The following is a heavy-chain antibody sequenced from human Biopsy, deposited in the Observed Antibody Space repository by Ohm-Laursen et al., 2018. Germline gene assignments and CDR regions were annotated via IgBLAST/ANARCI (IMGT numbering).Heavy chain of an antibody. CDR2: ISGSGVTK. CDR3: ATDGAGSYNEN. CDR1: GFTFGDYY. D-gene: IGHD3-10*01. V-gene: IGHV3-11*01. J-gene: IGHJ4*02. Sequence: SLRLSCAASGFTFGDYYMSWIRQAPGKGLEWLSYISGSGVTKIYADSVKGRFTVSRDNAKNSLYLEMNNLTVEDTAVYYCATDGAGSYNENWGQGTLVSVSS.